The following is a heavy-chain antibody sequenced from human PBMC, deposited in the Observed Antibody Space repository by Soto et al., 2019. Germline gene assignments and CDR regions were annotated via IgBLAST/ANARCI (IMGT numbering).Heavy chain of an antibody. J-gene: IGHJ4*02. Sequence: GGSLRLSCTASGFTFGDYAMSWFRQAPGKGLEWVGFIRSKAYGGTTEYAASVKGRFTISRDDSKSIAYLQMNSLKTEDTAVYYCTRAGNYGPNDYWGQGTLVTVSS. CDR1: GFTFGDYA. D-gene: IGHD1-7*01. V-gene: IGHV3-49*03. CDR2: IRSKAYGGTT. CDR3: TRAGNYGPNDY.